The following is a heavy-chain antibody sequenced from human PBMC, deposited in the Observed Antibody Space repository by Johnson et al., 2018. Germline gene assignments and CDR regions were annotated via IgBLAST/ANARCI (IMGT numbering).Heavy chain of an antibody. J-gene: IGHJ6*02. V-gene: IGHV3-66*01. CDR2: IYSGGGR. Sequence: EVQLVESGGGLVQPGGSLRLSCAASGFTVWVRQAPGKGLEWVSVIYSGGGRYYADSVKGRFTISRDNSKNTLYLQMNSLRAEDTAVYYCARDPDCSSTSCLGMDVWGQGTTVTVSS. D-gene: IGHD2-2*01. CDR1: GFTV. CDR3: ARDPDCSSTSCLGMDV.